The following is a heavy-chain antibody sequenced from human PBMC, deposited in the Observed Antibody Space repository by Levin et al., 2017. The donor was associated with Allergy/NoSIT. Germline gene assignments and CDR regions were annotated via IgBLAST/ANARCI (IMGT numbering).Heavy chain of an antibody. Sequence: GASVKVSCAASGFNFNNYEMNWVRQAPGKGLEWVSHISSSGTTIYYTDSVKGRFIISRENAKKSLYLQMNSLRAEDTAVYYCAAGGDYWGQGTLVTVSS. D-gene: IGHD6-13*01. V-gene: IGHV3-48*03. J-gene: IGHJ4*02. CDR3: AAGGDY. CDR2: ISSSGTTI. CDR1: GFNFNNYE.